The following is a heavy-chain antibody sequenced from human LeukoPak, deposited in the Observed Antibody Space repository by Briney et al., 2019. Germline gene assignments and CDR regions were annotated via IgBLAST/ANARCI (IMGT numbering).Heavy chain of an antibody. Sequence: SETLSLTCTVSGGSISSGGYYWSWTRQHPGKGLEWIGYIYYSGSTYYNPSLKSRVTISVDTSKNQFSLKLSSVTAADTAVYYCARVHSSSWYGSEYYFDYWGQGTLVTVSS. CDR1: GGSISSGGYY. CDR3: ARVHSSSWYGSEYYFDY. J-gene: IGHJ4*02. CDR2: IYYSGST. D-gene: IGHD6-13*01. V-gene: IGHV4-31*03.